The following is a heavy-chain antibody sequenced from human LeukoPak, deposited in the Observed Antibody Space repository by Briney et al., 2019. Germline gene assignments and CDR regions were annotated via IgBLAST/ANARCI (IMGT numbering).Heavy chain of an antibody. Sequence: GWSLRLSCAASGFTFDNYAMHWVRQTPGKGLEWVSGISWDSGSINYADSVKGRFTISRDNAKNSLFLQMNSLRTEDTALHYCARDIFSVAGPDLDCWGQGTQVTVSS. CDR2: ISWDSGSI. V-gene: IGHV3-9*01. CDR1: GFTFDNYA. D-gene: IGHD6-19*01. CDR3: ARDIFSVAGPDLDC. J-gene: IGHJ4*02.